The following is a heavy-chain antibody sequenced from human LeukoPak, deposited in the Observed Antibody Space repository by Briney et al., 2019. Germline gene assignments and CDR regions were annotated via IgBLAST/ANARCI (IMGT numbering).Heavy chain of an antibody. D-gene: IGHD5-12*01. Sequence: SGTLSLTFGVSGGSISSSNWWSWVRQPPGKGLEWIGEIYHSGSTNYNPSLKSRVTISVDKSKNQFSLKLSSVTAADTAVYYCARSGSGYSGYDRWFDPWGQGTLVNVSS. CDR3: ARSGSGYSGYDRWFDP. CDR1: GGSISSSNW. V-gene: IGHV4-4*02. CDR2: IYHSGST. J-gene: IGHJ5*02.